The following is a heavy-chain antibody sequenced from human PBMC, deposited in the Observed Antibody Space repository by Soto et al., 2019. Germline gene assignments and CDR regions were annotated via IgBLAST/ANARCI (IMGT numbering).Heavy chain of an antibody. CDR1: GFTFSSYA. V-gene: IGHV3-23*01. J-gene: IGHJ4*02. CDR2: ISGSGGST. Sequence: EVQLLESGGGLVQPGGSLRLSCAASGFTFSSYAMSWVRQAPGKGLEWVSAISGSGGSTYYADSVKGRFTISRDNSKNTLYLQINSLRAEDTAVYYCAKAPGYNWNYPPWGQGTLVTVSS. D-gene: IGHD1-7*01. CDR3: AKAPGYNWNYPP.